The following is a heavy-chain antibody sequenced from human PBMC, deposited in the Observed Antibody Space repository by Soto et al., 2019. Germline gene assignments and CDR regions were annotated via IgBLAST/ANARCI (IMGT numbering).Heavy chain of an antibody. V-gene: IGHV3-9*01. CDR2: ISWNSGSI. J-gene: IGHJ3*01. Sequence: PGGSLRLSCAASGFAFVDSAVHWVRQAPGKGLEWVSGISWNSGSIGYADSVKGRFTISRDNAKHSLYLQMNRLKAEDTAVYYCVRERGPFDAFDLWGQGT. CDR3: VRERGPFDAFDL. CDR1: GFAFVDSA.